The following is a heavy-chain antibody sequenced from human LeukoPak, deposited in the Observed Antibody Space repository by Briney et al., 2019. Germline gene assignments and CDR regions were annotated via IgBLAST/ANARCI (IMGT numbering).Heavy chain of an antibody. D-gene: IGHD2-15*01. Sequence: ASVKVSFKASGYTFTGYYMHWVRQAPGQGLEWMGWINPNSGGTNYAQKFQGRVTMTRDTSISTAYMELSRLRSDDTAVYYCARDPLGYCSGGSCYEGDPWGQGTLVTVSS. CDR2: INPNSGGT. CDR1: GYTFTGYY. J-gene: IGHJ5*02. V-gene: IGHV1-2*02. CDR3: ARDPLGYCSGGSCYEGDP.